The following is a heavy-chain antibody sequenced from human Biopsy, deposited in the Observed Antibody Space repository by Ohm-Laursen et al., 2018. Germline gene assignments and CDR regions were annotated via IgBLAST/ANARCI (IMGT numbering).Heavy chain of an antibody. CDR1: GDSIDGGCYY. CDR2: IFYSANT. J-gene: IGHJ4*02. CDR3: ARLGSGDYFPTFFDF. Sequence: SQTLSLTCTVSGDSIDGGCYYWNWIRHHPGKGLEWIGYIFYSANTYYYPSLKGRVTISVDTSKNQFSLKLSSVTAADTAVYYCARLGSGDYFPTFFDFWGQGALVTVAS. V-gene: IGHV4-31*03. D-gene: IGHD5-12*01.